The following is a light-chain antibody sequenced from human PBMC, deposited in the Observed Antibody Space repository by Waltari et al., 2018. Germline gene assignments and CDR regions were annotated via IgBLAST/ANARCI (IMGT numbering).Light chain of an antibody. V-gene: IGLV1-44*01. CDR2: STH. CDR3: SAWDDSLNGPVV. CDR1: SSNIGSNV. Sequence: QSVLTQPPSASGTLGQRVTISCSGSSSNIGSNVVSWYQQVPGTAPRLIIHSTHQRPSGVPARFSCSKSGTSASLAISGLQAADEADYYCSAWDDSLNGPVVFGGGTKVTVL. J-gene: IGLJ2*01.